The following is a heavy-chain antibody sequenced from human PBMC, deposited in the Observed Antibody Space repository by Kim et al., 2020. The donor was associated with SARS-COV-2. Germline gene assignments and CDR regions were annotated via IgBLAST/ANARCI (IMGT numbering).Heavy chain of an antibody. CDR3: ARDRNYYYYGMDV. J-gene: IGHJ6*02. CDR1: GYTFTSYA. CDR2: INAGNGNT. Sequence: ASVKVSCKASGYTFTSYAMHWVRQAPGQRLEWMGWINAGNGNTKYSQKFQGRVTITRDTSASTPYMELSSLRSEDTAVYYCARDRNYYYYGMDVWGQGTTVTVSS. V-gene: IGHV1-3*01.